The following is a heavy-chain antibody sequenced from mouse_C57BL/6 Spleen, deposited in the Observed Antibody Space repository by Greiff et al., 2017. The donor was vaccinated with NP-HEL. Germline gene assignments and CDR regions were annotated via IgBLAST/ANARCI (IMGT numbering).Heavy chain of an antibody. CDR3: ARRDGGYAMDY. CDR1: GYTFTSYW. D-gene: IGHD3-3*01. V-gene: IGHV1-64*01. Sequence: QVQLQQPGAELVKPGASVKLSCKASGYTFTSYWMHWVKQRPGQGLEWIGMIHPNSGSTNYNEKLKSKATLTVDKSSSTAYMQLSSLTSEDSAVYYCARRDGGYAMDYWGQGTSVTVSS. CDR2: IHPNSGST. J-gene: IGHJ4*01.